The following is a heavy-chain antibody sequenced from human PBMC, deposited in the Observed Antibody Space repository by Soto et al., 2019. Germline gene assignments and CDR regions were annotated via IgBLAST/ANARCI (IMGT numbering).Heavy chain of an antibody. V-gene: IGHV1-18*01. CDR3: VMVDNFVTPTPQDV. CDR2: ISPYTGNT. CDR1: GYIFVNYG. J-gene: IGHJ6*02. Sequence: QVQLVQSGDEVKKPGASVKVSCKASGYIFVNYGIAWVRQAPGQGLEWMGWISPYTGNTHSATKVQGRLTMTTDTSTSTAYMDLGSLTSDDTAVYYCVMVDNFVTPTPQDVWGQGTTVTVSS. D-gene: IGHD3-16*02.